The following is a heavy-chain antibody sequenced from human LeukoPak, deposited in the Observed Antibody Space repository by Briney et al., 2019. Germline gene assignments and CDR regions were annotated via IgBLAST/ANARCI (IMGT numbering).Heavy chain of an antibody. CDR1: GGAISPYY. CDR3: ARGDFDWLVASDL. V-gene: IGHV4-59*01. D-gene: IGHD3-9*01. Sequence: SETLSLTCSVSGGAISPYYWSWIRQPPGKGLEWIGYISHSGKTIYSPSLRSRVSISLDTSKDEVSLKLSSVSAADTAVYYCARGDFDWLVASDLWGPGILVAVSS. CDR2: ISHSGKT. J-gene: IGHJ5*02.